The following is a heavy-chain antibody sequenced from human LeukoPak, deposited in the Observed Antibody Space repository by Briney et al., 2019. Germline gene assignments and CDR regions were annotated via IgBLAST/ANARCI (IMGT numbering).Heavy chain of an antibody. J-gene: IGHJ1*01. D-gene: IGHD3-22*01. CDR3: ATNYYDSSGYYLGEYFHH. V-gene: IGHV4-34*01. CDR1: GGSFSGYY. Sequence: SETLSLTCAVYGGSFSGYYWSWIRQPPGKGLEWIGEINHSGSTNYNPSLKSRVTISVDTSKNQFSLKLSSVTAADTAVYYCATNYYDSSGYYLGEYFHHWGQGTLVTVSS. CDR2: INHSGST.